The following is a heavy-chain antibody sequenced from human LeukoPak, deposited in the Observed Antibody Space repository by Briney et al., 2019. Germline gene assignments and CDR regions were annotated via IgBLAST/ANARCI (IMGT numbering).Heavy chain of an antibody. D-gene: IGHD6-19*01. CDR3: AKGVAVAGTPFDY. V-gene: IGHV3-23*01. Sequence: GGSLRLSCAASVFTFSSYSMSWVRQAPGKGLEWVSAISGSGGSTYYADSVKGRFTISRDNSKNTLYLQMNSLRAEDTAVYYCAKGVAVAGTPFDYWGQGTLVTVSS. J-gene: IGHJ4*02. CDR2: ISGSGGST. CDR1: VFTFSSYS.